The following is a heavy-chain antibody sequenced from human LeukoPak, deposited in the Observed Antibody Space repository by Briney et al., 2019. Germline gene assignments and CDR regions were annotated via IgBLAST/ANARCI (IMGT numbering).Heavy chain of an antibody. Sequence: SETLSLTCAVSGGSISSGGYSWSWIRQPPGKGLEWIGYIYHSGSTYYNPSLKSRVTISVDTSKNQFSLKLSSVTAADTAVYYCARGWVRGVSDYWGQGTLVTVSS. D-gene: IGHD3-10*01. J-gene: IGHJ4*02. CDR1: GGSISSGGYS. CDR2: IYHSGST. CDR3: ARGWVRGVSDY. V-gene: IGHV4-30-2*01.